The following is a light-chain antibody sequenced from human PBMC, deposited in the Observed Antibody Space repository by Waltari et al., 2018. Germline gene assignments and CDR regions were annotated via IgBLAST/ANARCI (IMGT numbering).Light chain of an antibody. V-gene: IGKV3-20*01. CDR1: QSVSRA. CDR2: GAS. J-gene: IGKJ1*01. Sequence: EIGLRQPPGTWSLSQGARVTPSGRASQSVSRALAWSQQKPGQAPRLLIYGASSRATGIPDRFSGSGSGTDFSLTISRLEPEDFAVYYCQHYGRLPVTFGQGTKVEIK. CDR3: QHYGRLPVT.